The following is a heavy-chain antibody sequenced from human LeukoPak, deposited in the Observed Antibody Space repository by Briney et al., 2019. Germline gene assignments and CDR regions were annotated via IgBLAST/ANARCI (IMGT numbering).Heavy chain of an antibody. CDR2: ISAYNGDT. CDR1: GYTFTSYG. J-gene: IGHJ4*02. Sequence: ASVKVSCKASGYTFTSYGISWVRQAPGQGLEWMGWISAYNGDTNYAQKLQGRVTMTTDTSTSTAYMELRSLRSDDTAVYYCARDHPITKSVVVAAYWGQGTLVTVSS. V-gene: IGHV1-18*01. D-gene: IGHD2-15*01. CDR3: ARDHPITKSVVVAAY.